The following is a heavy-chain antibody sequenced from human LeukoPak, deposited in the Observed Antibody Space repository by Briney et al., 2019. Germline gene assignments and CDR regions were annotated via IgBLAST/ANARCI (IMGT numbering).Heavy chain of an antibody. J-gene: IGHJ5*02. CDR1: GGSISSSSYY. V-gene: IGHV4-39*07. CDR3: ATRPKFYDILTGYYNVWFDP. D-gene: IGHD3-9*01. CDR2: VFYSGST. Sequence: SETLSLTCTVSGGSISSSSYYWGWLRQPPGKGLEWIGSVFYSGSTYYNPSLKSRVTISVDTPKNQFSLKLSSVTAADTAVYYCATRPKFYDILTGYYNVWFDPWGQGTLVTVSS.